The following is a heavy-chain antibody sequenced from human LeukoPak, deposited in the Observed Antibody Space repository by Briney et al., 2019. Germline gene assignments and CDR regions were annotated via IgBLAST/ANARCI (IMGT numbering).Heavy chain of an antibody. D-gene: IGHD4-17*01. CDR1: GGTFISYA. CDR2: IIPIFGTA. CDR3: ARDLGYGDYVNWFDP. J-gene: IGHJ5*02. V-gene: IGHV1-69*05. Sequence: SVKVSCKASGGTFISYAISWVGQAPGQGLEWMGRIIPIFGTANYAQKFQGRVTITTDESASTAYMELSSLRSEDTAVYYCARDLGYGDYVNWFDPWGQGTLVTVSS.